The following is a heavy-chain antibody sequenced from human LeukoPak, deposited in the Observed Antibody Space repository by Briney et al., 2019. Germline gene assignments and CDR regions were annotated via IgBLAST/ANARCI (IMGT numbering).Heavy chain of an antibody. Sequence: PSETLSLTCTVPGGSTSSSSYYWGWIRQPPGKGLEWIGSIYDSGTSSYHPSLKSRGTISVDTSKSQFSLKLSSVTAADTAVYYCARPLQLSGSHQSPYYYYMDVWGKGTTVTVSS. D-gene: IGHD3-10*01. CDR2: IYDSGTS. J-gene: IGHJ6*03. V-gene: IGHV4-39*01. CDR3: ARPLQLSGSHQSPYYYYMDV. CDR1: GGSTSSSSYY.